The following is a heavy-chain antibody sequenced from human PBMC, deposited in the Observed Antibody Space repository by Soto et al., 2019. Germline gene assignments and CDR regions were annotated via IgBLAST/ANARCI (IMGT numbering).Heavy chain of an antibody. V-gene: IGHV4-59*01. CDR2: IYYSGST. D-gene: IGHD2-2*01. CDR3: ARGVLLSSAMARAVFDP. J-gene: IGHJ5*01. Sequence: SETLSLTCTVSGGSISSYYWSWIRQPPGKGLEWIGYIYYSGSTNYSPSLKSRVTISVDTSKNQFSLKLSSVTAADTAVYYCARGVLLSSAMARAVFDPRAQRTPVTVSS. CDR1: GGSISSYY.